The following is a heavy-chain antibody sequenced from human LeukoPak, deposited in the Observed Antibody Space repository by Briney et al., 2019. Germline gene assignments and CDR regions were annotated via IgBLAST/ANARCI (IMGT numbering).Heavy chain of an antibody. CDR2: IRSYNGKA. Sequence: ASVKVSCKASGFSFTNYDITWVRQAPGQGLDWMGWIRSYNGKANYAQKFQGRVTMTTDISTSTTYMVLRGLRSDDTAVYYCARWGSFSYYYYGMDVWGQGTTVTVSS. J-gene: IGHJ6*02. CDR3: ARWGSFSYYYYGMDV. D-gene: IGHD3-16*01. CDR1: GFSFTNYD. V-gene: IGHV1-18*01.